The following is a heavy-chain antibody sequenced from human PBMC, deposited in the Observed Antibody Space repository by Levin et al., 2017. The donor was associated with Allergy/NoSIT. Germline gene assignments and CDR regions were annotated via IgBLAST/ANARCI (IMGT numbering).Heavy chain of an antibody. D-gene: IGHD3-10*01. V-gene: IGHV3-21*01. CDR3: ARDLPYYGSGSYYNY. Sequence: GGSLRLSCAASGFTFSSYSMNWVRQAPGKGLEWVSSISSSSSYIYYADSVKGRFTISRDNAKNSLYLQMNSLRAEDTAVYYCARDLPYYGSGSYYNYWGQGTLVTVSS. CDR1: GFTFSSYS. J-gene: IGHJ4*02. CDR2: ISSSSSYI.